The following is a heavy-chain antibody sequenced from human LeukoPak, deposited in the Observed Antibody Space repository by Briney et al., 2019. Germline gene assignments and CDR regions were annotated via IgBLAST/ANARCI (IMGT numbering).Heavy chain of an antibody. Sequence: GGSLRLSCAASGFSFKNVWMSWVRQAPGKGLEWVANIKQDGSEKYYVDSVKGRFTISRDNAKNSLYLQMNSLRAEDTAVYYCASALPRIQLWQGNYWGQGTLVTVSS. CDR1: GFSFKNVW. CDR3: ASALPRIQLWQGNY. CDR2: IKQDGSEK. D-gene: IGHD5-18*01. V-gene: IGHV3-7*03. J-gene: IGHJ4*02.